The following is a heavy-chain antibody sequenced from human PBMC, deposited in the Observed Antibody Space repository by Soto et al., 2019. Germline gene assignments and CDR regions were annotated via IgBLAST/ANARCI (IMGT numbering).Heavy chain of an antibody. CDR3: AHRRYCISASCSFDY. D-gene: IGHD2-2*01. CDR1: GFSLSTSGVG. Sequence: QITLKESGPTLVKPTQTLTLTCTFSGFSLSTSGVGVGWIRQPPGKALEWLALIYWDDDKRFSPSLNSRLTATKDPSKNQVVLTITDMDPMDTATYTCAHRRYCISASCSFDYWGPGTLVTVSS. V-gene: IGHV2-5*02. CDR2: IYWDDDK. J-gene: IGHJ4*02.